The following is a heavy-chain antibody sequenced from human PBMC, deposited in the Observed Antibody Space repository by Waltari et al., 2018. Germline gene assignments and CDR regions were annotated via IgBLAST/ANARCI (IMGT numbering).Heavy chain of an antibody. CDR1: GGTCSSYT. CDR3: AFYYYDSSGYDDNDAFDI. J-gene: IGHJ3*02. Sequence: QVQLVQSGAEVKKPGSSVKVSCKASGGTCSSYTISWVQQAPGPGLEWMGRTSPSLGIANYAKRFQGRVTITADKSTSTAYMALCSLRSEDTAVYYCAFYYYDSSGYDDNDAFDIWGQGTMVTVSS. D-gene: IGHD3-22*01. CDR2: TSPSLGIA. V-gene: IGHV1-69*02.